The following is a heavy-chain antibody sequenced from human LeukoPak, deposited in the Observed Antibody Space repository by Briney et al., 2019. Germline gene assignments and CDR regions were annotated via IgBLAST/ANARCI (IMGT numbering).Heavy chain of an antibody. CDR3: ARGSNYPNY. CDR1: GYTFTSYG. CDR2: ISAYNGNT. D-gene: IGHD4-11*01. Sequence: ASVKVSCKASGYTFTSYGISWVRQAPGQGLEWMGWISAYNGNTNYAQKFQGRVTMTRDTSISTAYMELSRLRSDDTAVYYCARGSNYPNYWGQGTLVTVSS. J-gene: IGHJ4*02. V-gene: IGHV1-18*01.